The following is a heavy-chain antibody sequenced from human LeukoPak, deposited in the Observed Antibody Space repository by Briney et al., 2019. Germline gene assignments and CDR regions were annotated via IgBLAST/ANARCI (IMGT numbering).Heavy chain of an antibody. V-gene: IGHV3-21*01. CDR3: ARGHYDILTGYYTGSDY. J-gene: IGHJ4*02. D-gene: IGHD3-9*01. Sequence: GGSLRLSCAASGFTFSSYSMNWVRQAPGKGLEWVSSISSSSSYIYYADSVKGRFTISRDNAKNSLYLLMNSLRAEDTAVYYCARGHYDILTGYYTGSDYWGQGTLVTVSS. CDR2: ISSSSSYI. CDR1: GFTFSSYS.